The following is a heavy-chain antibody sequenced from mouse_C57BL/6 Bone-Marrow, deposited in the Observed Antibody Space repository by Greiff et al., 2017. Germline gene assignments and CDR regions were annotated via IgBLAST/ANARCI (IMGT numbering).Heavy chain of an antibody. CDR2: IDPETGGT. D-gene: IGHD2-10*02. V-gene: IGHV1-15*01. CDR3: TRKGYGNFAWFAY. J-gene: IGHJ3*01. CDR1: GYTFTDYE. Sequence: QVQLQQSGAELVRPGASVTLSCKASGYTFTDYEMHWVKQTPVHGLEWIGAIDPETGGTASNQKFKGKAILTADKSSSTAYMELRSLTSEDSAVYYCTRKGYGNFAWFAYWGQGTLVTVSA.